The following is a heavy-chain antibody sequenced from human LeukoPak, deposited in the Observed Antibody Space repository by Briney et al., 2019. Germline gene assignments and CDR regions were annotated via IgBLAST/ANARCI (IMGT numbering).Heavy chain of an antibody. Sequence: SETLSLTCTVSGGSISSSSYYWGWIRQPPGKGLEWIGSIYYSGSTYYNPSLKSRVTISVGTSKNQFSLKLSSVTAADTAVYYCARGVAVGTTSAYNWFDPWGQGTLVTVSP. D-gene: IGHD2-2*01. CDR3: ARGVAVGTTSAYNWFDP. J-gene: IGHJ5*02. CDR2: IYYSGST. V-gene: IGHV4-39*07. CDR1: GGSISSSSYY.